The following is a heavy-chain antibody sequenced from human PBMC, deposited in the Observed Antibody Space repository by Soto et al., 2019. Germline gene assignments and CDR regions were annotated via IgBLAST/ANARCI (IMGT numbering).Heavy chain of an antibody. Sequence: QVHLVQSGAEMKKPGASVKVSCKTSGYSFTTYGITWVRQAPGQGLEWMGWISVHSGSTQSVQKIQGRVTMTTDTSTSTAYMELRSLRSDDTAVYYCARERQGRYEYWGQGTLVTVSS. CDR3: ARERQGRYEY. V-gene: IGHV1-18*01. CDR1: GYSFTTYG. D-gene: IGHD5-12*01. J-gene: IGHJ4*02. CDR2: ISVHSGST.